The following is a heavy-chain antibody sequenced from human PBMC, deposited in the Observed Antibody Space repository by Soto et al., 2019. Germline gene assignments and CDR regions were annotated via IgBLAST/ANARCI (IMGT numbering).Heavy chain of an antibody. CDR3: AKEAPVADFDF. D-gene: IGHD2-15*01. J-gene: IGHJ4*02. Sequence: EVQLLESGGGLIQPGGSLRLSCAASGFTFSSYAMSWVRQAPGKGLDWVSTISGDATKTYYADSVKGRFTISRDNSKNTLYLQMNSLRVEHTAVYFCAKEAPVADFDFWGQGTLVAVSS. CDR2: ISGDATKT. CDR1: GFTFSSYA. V-gene: IGHV3-23*01.